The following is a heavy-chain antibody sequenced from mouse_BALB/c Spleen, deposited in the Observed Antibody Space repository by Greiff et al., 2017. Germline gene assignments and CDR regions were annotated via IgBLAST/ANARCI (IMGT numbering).Heavy chain of an antibody. V-gene: IGHV2-9*02. CDR1: GFSLTSYG. D-gene: IGHD1-2*01. Sequence: QVQLKQSGPGLVAPSQSLSITCTVSGFSLTSYGVHWVRQPPGKGLEWLGVIWAGGSTNYNSALMSRLSISKDNSKSQVFLKMNSLQTDDTAMYYCARDRGYGYDAMDYWGQGTSVTVSS. CDR2: IWAGGST. CDR3: ARDRGYGYDAMDY. J-gene: IGHJ4*01.